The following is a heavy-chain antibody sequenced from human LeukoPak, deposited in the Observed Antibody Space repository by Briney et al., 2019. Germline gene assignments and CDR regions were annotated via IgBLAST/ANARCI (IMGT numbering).Heavy chain of an antibody. J-gene: IGHJ1*01. D-gene: IGHD6-6*01. V-gene: IGHV3-21*01. CDR1: GYYIRSGFY. Sequence: GTLSLTCSVSGYYIRSGFYWGWIRQPPGKGLEWVSSISSSSSYIYYADSVKGRFTISRDNAKNSLYLQMNSLRAEDTAVYYCARDRSYSSSSEYFQHWGQGTLVTVSS. CDR2: ISSSSSYI. CDR3: ARDRSYSSSSEYFQH.